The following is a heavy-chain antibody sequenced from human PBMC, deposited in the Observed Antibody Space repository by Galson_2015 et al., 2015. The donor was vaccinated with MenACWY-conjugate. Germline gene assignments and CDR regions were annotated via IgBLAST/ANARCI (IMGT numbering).Heavy chain of an antibody. CDR2: ISSSSSTI. J-gene: IGHJ4*02. V-gene: IGHV3-48*02. D-gene: IGHD3-22*01. CDR3: ARDIFGMIVVSGLDY. Sequence: SLRLSCAASGFTFSSYSMNWVRQAPGKGLEWVSYISSSSSTIYYADSVKGRFTISRDNAKNSLYLQMNSLRDEDTAVYYCARDIFGMIVVSGLDYWGQGTLVTVSS. CDR1: GFTFSSYS.